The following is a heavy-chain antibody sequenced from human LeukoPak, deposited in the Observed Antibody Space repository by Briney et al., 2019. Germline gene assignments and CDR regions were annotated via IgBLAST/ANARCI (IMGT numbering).Heavy chain of an antibody. J-gene: IGHJ4*02. Sequence: SQTLSLNCTVSGGSISSGSYCWSWFRQPAGKGLEWIGRIYTSGSTNYNPSLKSRVTISVDTSKNQFSLKLSSVTAADTAVYYCASAKFDSSTYYPEDSWGQGTLVTVSS. CDR2: IYTSGST. CDR3: ASAKFDSSTYYPEDS. CDR1: GGSISSGSYC. V-gene: IGHV4-61*02. D-gene: IGHD3-22*01.